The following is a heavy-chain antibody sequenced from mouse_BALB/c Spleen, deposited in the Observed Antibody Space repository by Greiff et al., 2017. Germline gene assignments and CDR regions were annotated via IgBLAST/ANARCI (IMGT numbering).Heavy chain of an antibody. V-gene: IGHV1-69*02. D-gene: IGHD2-4*01. Sequence: VQLQQPGAELVKPGAPVKLSCKASGYTFTSYWMNWVKQRPGRGLEWIGRIDPSDSETHYNQKFKDKATLTVDKSSSTAYIQLSSLTSEDSAVYYCARSYDYDEFAYWGQGTLVTVSA. CDR1: GYTFTSYW. CDR3: ARSYDYDEFAY. J-gene: IGHJ3*01. CDR2: IDPSDSET.